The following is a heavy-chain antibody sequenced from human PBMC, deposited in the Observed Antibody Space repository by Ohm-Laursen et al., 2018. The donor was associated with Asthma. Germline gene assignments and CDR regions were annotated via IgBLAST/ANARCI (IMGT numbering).Heavy chain of an antibody. Sequence: SLRLSCTASGFTFSNFAMHWVRQAPGKGLEWVSIITSDGSWTSYADSVKGRFTISRDNSKNTLYMQMNSLRAEDTAVYYCARDDYGGKGVEYWGQGTLVTVSS. J-gene: IGHJ4*02. D-gene: IGHD4-23*01. CDR1: GFTFSNFA. CDR2: ITSDGSWT. CDR3: ARDDYGGKGVEY. V-gene: IGHV3-30-3*01.